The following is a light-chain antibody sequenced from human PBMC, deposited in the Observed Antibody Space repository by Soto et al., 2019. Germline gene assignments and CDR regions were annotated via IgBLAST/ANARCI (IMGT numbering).Light chain of an antibody. J-gene: IGKJ2*01. V-gene: IGKV1-39*01. CDR1: QSISRS. CDR3: HQTYTSPQA. Sequence: DIRMTQSPSSLSASVGDRVTISCRASQSISRSLNWYQQKPGKAPKLLIFLASTLQNGVPSRFGGSGSGTNFTLTITSLQPEDFGTYYCHQTYTSPQAFGQGTKLEIK. CDR2: LAS.